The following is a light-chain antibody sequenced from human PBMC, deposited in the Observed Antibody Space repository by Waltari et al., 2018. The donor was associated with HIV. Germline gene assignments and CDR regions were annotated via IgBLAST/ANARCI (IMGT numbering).Light chain of an antibody. V-gene: IGLV3-19*01. CDR3: SSRDSSINRVV. Sequence: SSELTQDPAVSLALGQAVRLTCPGASLRNYYHTWYQQKPGQAPRLVIYDENNRPSGIPDRFSGSSSGNTASLTITGAQAEDEAHYYCSSRDSSINRVVFGGGTGLTVL. J-gene: IGLJ2*01. CDR2: DEN. CDR1: SLRNYY.